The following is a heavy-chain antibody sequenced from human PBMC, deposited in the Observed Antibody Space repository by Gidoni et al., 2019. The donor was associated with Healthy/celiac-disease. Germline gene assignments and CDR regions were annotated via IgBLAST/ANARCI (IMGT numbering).Heavy chain of an antibody. CDR2: ISGSGGST. CDR3: AKAQLTSYGDYVGWADY. J-gene: IGHJ4*02. CDR1: GFTFSSDA. Sequence: EVQLLETGGGLVQPGGSLRLSCAASGFTFSSDAMSWVRQAPGQGLEWVSAISGSGGSTYYADSVKGRFTISRDNSKNTLYLQMTSLRAEDTAVYYCAKAQLTSYGDYVGWADYWGQGTLVTVSS. D-gene: IGHD4-17*01. V-gene: IGHV3-23*01.